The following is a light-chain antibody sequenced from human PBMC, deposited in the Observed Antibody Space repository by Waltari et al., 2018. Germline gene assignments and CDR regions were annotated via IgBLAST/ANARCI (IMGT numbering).Light chain of an antibody. CDR1: SSDVGGYNY. CDR2: DVS. V-gene: IGLV2-8*01. J-gene: IGLJ1*01. Sequence: QSALTQPPSASGSPGQSVTISCTGTSSDVGGYNYVSWYQQHPGKAPKVMIYDVSKRPSGVPDRFSGSKSGNTASLTVSGLQTEDEADYYCSSYAGSNIVFGTGTKVTVL. CDR3: SSYAGSNIV.